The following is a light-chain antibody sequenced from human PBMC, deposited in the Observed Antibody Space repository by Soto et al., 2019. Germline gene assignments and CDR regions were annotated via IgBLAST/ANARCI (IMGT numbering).Light chain of an antibody. CDR3: QHYNGYSEA. CDR1: QTLSSW. V-gene: IGKV1-5*03. Sequence: DLQRTQSPSSLSGSVGGRVTVACRTSQTLSSWLAWYQQQPGKAPKLLIYKESTLKSGVPSRFSGSGSGTEFTLTISRLQTDDFATYYCQHYNGYSEAFGQGTKVDI. J-gene: IGKJ1*01. CDR2: KES.